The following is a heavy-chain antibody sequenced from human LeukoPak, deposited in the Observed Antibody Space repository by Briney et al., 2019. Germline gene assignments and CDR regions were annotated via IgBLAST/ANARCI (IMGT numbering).Heavy chain of an antibody. D-gene: IGHD6-13*01. CDR3: ARTTYTSSRFDF. CDR1: GFTFSSYW. V-gene: IGHV3-74*03. CDR2: VNSDGSTT. J-gene: IGHJ4*02. Sequence: GESLRLSCAASGFTFSSYWIHWVRQAPGKGLAWVSRVNSDGSTTTYADSVKGRFTISRDNAKNTVYLQMNSLRAEDTGVYYCARTTYTSSRFDFWGQGTLVTVSS.